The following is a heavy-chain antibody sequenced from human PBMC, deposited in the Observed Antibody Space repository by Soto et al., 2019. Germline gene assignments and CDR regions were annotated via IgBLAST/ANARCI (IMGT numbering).Heavy chain of an antibody. CDR3: ARGRGYSYGFLDY. J-gene: IGHJ4*02. D-gene: IGHD5-18*01. Sequence: QVQLQQWGAGLLKPSETLSLTCAVYGGSFSGYYWNWIRQPPGKGLEWIGEIYESGSTNYNPSLKSRVIISVDTSKNQFSLKLNSVTAADTAVYYCARGRGYSYGFLDYWGQGTLVTVSS. V-gene: IGHV4-34*01. CDR1: GGSFSGYY. CDR2: IYESGST.